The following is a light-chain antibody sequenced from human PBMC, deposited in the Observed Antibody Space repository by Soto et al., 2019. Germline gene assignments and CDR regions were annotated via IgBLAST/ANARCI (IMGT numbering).Light chain of an antibody. V-gene: IGKV3-20*01. CDR3: QQYGSSSWT. CDR2: GTS. J-gene: IGKJ1*01. Sequence: IVLPQSPGTLSLSTGERATLSCRASQSVSSSYLAWYQQKPGQAPRLLIYGTSSRATAIPDRFSGSGSGTDFTLTISRLEPEDFAVYYCQQYGSSSWTFGQGTKVDIK. CDR1: QSVSSSY.